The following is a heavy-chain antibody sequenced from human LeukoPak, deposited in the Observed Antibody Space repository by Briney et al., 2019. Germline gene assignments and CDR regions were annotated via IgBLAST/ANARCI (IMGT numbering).Heavy chain of an antibody. D-gene: IGHD6-25*01. CDR1: GDSISSSNW. CDR3: AIRGVSARGYFDY. V-gene: IGHV4-4*02. CDR2: IYHSGNS. J-gene: IGHJ4*02. Sequence: SGTLSLTCAVSGDSISSSNWWSWVRQPPGKGLEWIGEIYHSGNSNYNPSLKSRVTISVDKSKNEFSLRLNSVTAADTAVYYCAIRGVSARGYFDYWGQGTLVTVSS.